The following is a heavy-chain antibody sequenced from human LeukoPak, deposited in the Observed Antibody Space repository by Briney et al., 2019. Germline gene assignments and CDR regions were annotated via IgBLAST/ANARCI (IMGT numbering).Heavy chain of an antibody. V-gene: IGHV3-30*02. CDR2: IRYDGSNK. D-gene: IGHD4-11*01. J-gene: IGHJ4*02. CDR3: AKDRNVENPAYFDY. CDR1: GFTFSSYG. Sequence: GGSLRLSCAASGFTFSSYGMHWVRQAPGKGLEWVAFIRYDGSNKYYADSVKGRFAISRDNSKNTLYLQMNSLRAEDTAVYYCAKDRNVENPAYFDYWGQGTLVTVSS.